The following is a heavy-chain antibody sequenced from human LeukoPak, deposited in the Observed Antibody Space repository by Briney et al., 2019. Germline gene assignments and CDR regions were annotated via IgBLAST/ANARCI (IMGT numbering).Heavy chain of an antibody. V-gene: IGHV3-48*03. Sequence: GGSLRLSCAASGFTFGSYEMNWVRQAPGKGLEWVSYISSSGSTIYYADSVKGRFTISRDNAKNSLYLQMNSLRAEDTAFYYCARDLRYDYGGNSGSYDAFDIWGQGTMVTVSS. CDR3: ARDLRYDYGGNSGSYDAFDI. J-gene: IGHJ3*02. CDR1: GFTFGSYE. CDR2: ISSSGSTI. D-gene: IGHD4-23*01.